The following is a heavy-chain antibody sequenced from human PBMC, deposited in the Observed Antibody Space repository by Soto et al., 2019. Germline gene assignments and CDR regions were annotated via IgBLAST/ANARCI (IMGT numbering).Heavy chain of an antibody. CDR3: ASAYSTSWYWFDP. Sequence: QVTVKESGPVLVKPTETLTLTCTVSGFSLSNAGLGVSWIRQPPGKALEWLAHIFSIDEKSYSTSLKSRLTISKDTSKSQVVLIMTNMDPVDTATYYCASAYSTSWYWFDPWGQGTQVTVSS. V-gene: IGHV2-26*01. J-gene: IGHJ5*02. CDR1: GFSLSNAGLG. CDR2: IFSIDEK. D-gene: IGHD6-13*01.